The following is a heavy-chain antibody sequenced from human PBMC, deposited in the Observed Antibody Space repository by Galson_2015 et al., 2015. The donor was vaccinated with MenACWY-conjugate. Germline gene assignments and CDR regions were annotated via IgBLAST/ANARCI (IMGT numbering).Heavy chain of an antibody. CDR1: GYTLTELS. D-gene: IGHD6-6*01. V-gene: IGHV1-24*01. CDR3: ATDQIWRGIAARPQAFDI. Sequence: SVKVSCKVSGYTLTELSMHWVRQAPGKGLEWMGGFDPEEGETIYAQKFQGRVTMTEDTSTDTAYMELSSLRSEDTAVYYCATDQIWRGIAARPQAFDIWGQGTMVTVSS. CDR2: FDPEEGET. J-gene: IGHJ3*02.